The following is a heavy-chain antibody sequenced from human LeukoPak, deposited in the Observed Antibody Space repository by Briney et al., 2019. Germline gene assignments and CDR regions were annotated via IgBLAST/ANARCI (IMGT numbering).Heavy chain of an antibody. CDR2: ISGDGVST. CDR1: GLPIADFD. V-gene: IGHV3-43*02. Sequence: QSGGSLRLSSVASGLPIADFDMHWVRQAPGKGLEWVSLISGDGVSTFYADSVKGRFSISRDNSKNSLSLEMNSLRTEDTAMYYCARESGKFDYWGQGTLVAVSS. CDR3: ARESGKFDY. J-gene: IGHJ4*02.